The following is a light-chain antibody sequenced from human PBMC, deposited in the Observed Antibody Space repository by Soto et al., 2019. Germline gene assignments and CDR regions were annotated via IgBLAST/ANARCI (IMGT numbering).Light chain of an antibody. Sequence: AIRMTQSPSSFSASTGDRVTITCRASQDISSILAWYQQKVGKAPKLLIYAAATLQRGAPSRFSGSGSGTDFTLTISRLQSEDFATYYCQQYFSYPYTFGQGTKLEI. CDR3: QQYFSYPYT. CDR2: AAA. CDR1: QDISSI. V-gene: IGKV1-8*01. J-gene: IGKJ2*01.